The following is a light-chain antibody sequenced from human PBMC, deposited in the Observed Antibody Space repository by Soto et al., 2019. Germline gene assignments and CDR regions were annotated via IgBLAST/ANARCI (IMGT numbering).Light chain of an antibody. CDR3: QKYSSVPV. CDR2: AAS. J-gene: IGKJ3*01. CDR1: QGISNF. Sequence: DIPMTQSPTSPSASVGDRVTITCQASQGISNFVAWYQQKPGKAPKLLIYAASTLQSGVPSRFSGSGSGTDFTLTINSLQPEDVATYSCQKYSSVPVFGPGTKVEIK. V-gene: IGKV1-27*01.